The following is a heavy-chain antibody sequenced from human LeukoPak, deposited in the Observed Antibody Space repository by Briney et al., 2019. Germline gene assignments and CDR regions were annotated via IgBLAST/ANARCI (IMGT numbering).Heavy chain of an antibody. V-gene: IGHV3-74*01. J-gene: IGHJ4*02. D-gene: IGHD5-18*01. CDR1: GFTFSVFW. CDR2: ISPDGRST. CDR3: AMGYKSAYSWDY. Sequence: GGSLRLSCAASGFTFSVFWMFWVRQAPGQGLVWVSHISPDGRSTNYADSGKGRFTISRDNARNTLYLQLNSLTAEDTAVYYCAMGYKSAYSWDYWGQGTLVTVSS.